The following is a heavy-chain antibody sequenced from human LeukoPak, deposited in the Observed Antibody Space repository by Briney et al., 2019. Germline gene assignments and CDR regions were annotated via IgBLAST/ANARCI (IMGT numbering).Heavy chain of an antibody. CDR2: IYYSGST. CDR1: GGSISSYY. Sequence: SETLSLTCTVSGGSISSYYWSWIRQPPGKGLEWIGYIYYSGSTNYNPSLKSRVTISVDTSKNQFSLKLSSVTAADTAVYYCARSQTYSGSYRGYYFDYWGQGTLVTVSS. V-gene: IGHV4-59*01. CDR3: ARSQTYSGSYRGYYFDY. D-gene: IGHD1-26*01. J-gene: IGHJ4*02.